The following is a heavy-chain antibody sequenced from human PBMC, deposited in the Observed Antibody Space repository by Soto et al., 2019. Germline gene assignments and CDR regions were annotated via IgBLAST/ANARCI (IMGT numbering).Heavy chain of an antibody. CDR1: GDSVSCNSAA. V-gene: IGHV6-1*01. D-gene: IGHD6-19*01. J-gene: IGHJ3*02. CDR3: ARRPYQWLSKTYAFDI. CDR2: TYYRSKWYN. Sequence: SQTLSLTCAISGDSVSCNSAAWNWIRQSPSRGLEWLGRTYYRSKWYNDYAVSVKSRITINPDTSKNQFPLQLNSVTPEDTAVYYCARRPYQWLSKTYAFDIWGQGTMVTVSS.